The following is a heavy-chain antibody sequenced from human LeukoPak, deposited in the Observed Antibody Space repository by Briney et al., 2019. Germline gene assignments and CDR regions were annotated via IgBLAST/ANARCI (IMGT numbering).Heavy chain of an antibody. Sequence: SETLSLTCTVSGGSISSISSGSYYWSWIRQPAGKGLEWIGRIYTSGSTYYNPSLKSRVTISVDTSKNQFSLKLSSVTAADTAVYYCARVKHRDLAYCGGDCYSLSFDYWGQGTLVTVSS. V-gene: IGHV4-61*02. D-gene: IGHD2-21*01. CDR3: ARVKHRDLAYCGGDCYSLSFDY. CDR1: GGSISSISSGSYY. J-gene: IGHJ4*02. CDR2: IYTSGST.